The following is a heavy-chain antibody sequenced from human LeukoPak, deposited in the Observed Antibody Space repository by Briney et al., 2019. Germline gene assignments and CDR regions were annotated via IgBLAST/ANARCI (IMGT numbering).Heavy chain of an antibody. Sequence: SVKVSCKAFGATLNLGHAFIWARQAPGQGLQWIGSTIPFIGAVTYAQNFQGRVSFTADKPTSTLYLELNSLRPEDTAIYYCSPCGHAYDWFGPWGQGTLVSVSA. CDR3: SPCGHAYDWFGP. V-gene: IGHV1-69*04. J-gene: IGHJ5*02. D-gene: IGHD4-17*01. CDR2: TIPFIGAV. CDR1: GATLNLGHA.